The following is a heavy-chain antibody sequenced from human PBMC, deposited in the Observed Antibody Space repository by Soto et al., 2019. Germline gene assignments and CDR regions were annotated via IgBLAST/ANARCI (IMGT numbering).Heavy chain of an antibody. Sequence: GASLKVSCKASGGTFSSYAISWVRQAPGQGLEWMGGIIPIFGTANYAQKFQGRVTITADESTSTAYMELNSLKTEDTAVYYCTRRQYYDFCSGYQGAGYYGMDVWAQGTTVNVSS. CDR2: IIPIFGTA. D-gene: IGHD3-3*01. J-gene: IGHJ6*02. CDR3: TRRQYYDFCSGYQGAGYYGMDV. CDR1: GGTFSSYA. V-gene: IGHV1-69*13.